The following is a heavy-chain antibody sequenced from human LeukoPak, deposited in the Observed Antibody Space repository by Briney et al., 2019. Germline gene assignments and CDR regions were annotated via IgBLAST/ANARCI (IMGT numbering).Heavy chain of an antibody. Sequence: GGSLRLSCAASGFTFSDYYMSWIRQAPGKGLEWVSYISSSGSTIYYADSVKGRFTISRDNAKNSLYLQMNSLRAEDTAVYYCARVGNDSSGYSENYYYYGMDVWGQGTTVTVSS. J-gene: IGHJ6*02. CDR2: ISSSGSTI. D-gene: IGHD3-22*01. CDR1: GFTFSDYY. CDR3: ARVGNDSSGYSENYYYYGMDV. V-gene: IGHV3-11*01.